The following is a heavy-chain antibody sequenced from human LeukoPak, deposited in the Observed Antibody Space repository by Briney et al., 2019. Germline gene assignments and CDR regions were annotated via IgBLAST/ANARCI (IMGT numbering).Heavy chain of an antibody. V-gene: IGHV3-30*02. Sequence: GGSLRLSRAASGFTFNIYAMHWVRQAPGKGLEWVAFIRYDGSDKYYADSVKGRFTISRDNSKNTLYLQMNSLRADDMAVYYCAKGRDSSSWSDYWGQGTLVTVSS. CDR2: IRYDGSDK. CDR1: GFTFNIYA. D-gene: IGHD6-13*01. CDR3: AKGRDSSSWSDY. J-gene: IGHJ4*02.